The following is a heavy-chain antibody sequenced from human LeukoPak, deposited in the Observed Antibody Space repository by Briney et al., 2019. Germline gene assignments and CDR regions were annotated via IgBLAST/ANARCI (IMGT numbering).Heavy chain of an antibody. J-gene: IGHJ3*02. V-gene: IGHV4-59*01. CDR1: GDSIRSSY. CDR3: ARDGSYYGIGTFDM. D-gene: IGHD1-26*01. Sequence: SETLSLTCTDSGDSIRSSYWSWLRQPPGKGLEWIGYIYYSGSTNYNPSLKSRVTISVDMSKNQFSLKLSSVTAADTAVYYCARDGSYYGIGTFDMWGQGTMVTVSS. CDR2: IYYSGST.